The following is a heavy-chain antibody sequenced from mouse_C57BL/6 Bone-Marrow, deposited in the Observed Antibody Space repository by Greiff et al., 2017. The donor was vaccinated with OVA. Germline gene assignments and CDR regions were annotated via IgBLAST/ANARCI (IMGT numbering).Heavy chain of an antibody. J-gene: IGHJ3*01. Sequence: VQLQQSGAELVRPGASVKLSCTASGFNIKDDYMHWVKQRPEQGLEWIGWIDPENGDTEYASKFQGKATITAATSSNTAYLQLSSLTSEDTAVYYCTTGGWFAYWGQGTLVTVSA. V-gene: IGHV14-4*01. CDR1: GFNIKDDY. CDR3: TTGGWFAY. CDR2: IDPENGDT.